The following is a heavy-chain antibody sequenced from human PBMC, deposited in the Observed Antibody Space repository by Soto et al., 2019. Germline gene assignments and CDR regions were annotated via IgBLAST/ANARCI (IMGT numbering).Heavy chain of an antibody. Sequence: GESLKISCKGSGYSFTIYWISWVRQMPGKGLEWMGRIDPSDSYTNYSPSFQGHVTISADKSISTAYLQWSSLKASDTAMYYCARLEGYYDSSGYYRLLYYFDYWGQGTLVTVSS. CDR3: ARLEGYYDSSGYYRLLYYFDY. V-gene: IGHV5-10-1*01. D-gene: IGHD3-22*01. CDR1: GYSFTIYW. J-gene: IGHJ4*02. CDR2: IDPSDSYT.